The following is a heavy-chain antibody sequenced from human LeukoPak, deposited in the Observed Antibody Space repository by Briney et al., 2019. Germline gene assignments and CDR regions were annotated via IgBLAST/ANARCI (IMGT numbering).Heavy chain of an antibody. CDR2: IYSGGST. D-gene: IGHD1-26*01. V-gene: IGHV3-53*01. CDR3: ARVGSWDYWFDP. Sequence: GGSLRLSCAASGFTVSSNYMSWVRQAPGKGLEWVSVIYSGGSTYYADSVKGRFTISRDNSKNTLYLQMNSLRAEDTAVYYCARVGSWDYWFDPWGQGTLVTVSS. J-gene: IGHJ5*02. CDR1: GFTVSSNY.